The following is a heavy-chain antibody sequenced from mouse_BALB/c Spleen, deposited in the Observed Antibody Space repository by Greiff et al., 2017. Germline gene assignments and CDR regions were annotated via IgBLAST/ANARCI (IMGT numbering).Heavy chain of an antibody. V-gene: IGHV1-69*02. CDR1: GYTFTSYW. CDR2: IYPSDSYT. J-gene: IGHJ3*01. CDR3: TRWGYYGSSHSFAY. Sequence: VQLQQPGAELVRPGASVKLSCKASGYTFTSYWINWVKQRPGQGLEWIGNIYPSDSYTNYNQKFKDKATLTVDKSSSKAYMQLSSPTSEDSAVYYCTRWGYYGSSHSFAYWGQGTLVTVSA. D-gene: IGHD1-1*01.